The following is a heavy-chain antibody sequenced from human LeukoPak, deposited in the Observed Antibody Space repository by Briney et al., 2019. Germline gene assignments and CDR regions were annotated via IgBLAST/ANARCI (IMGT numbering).Heavy chain of an antibody. CDR2: ISSSSSYI. V-gene: IGHV3-21*01. CDR3: ARAMIAVAGTR. Sequence: GGSLRLSCAASGFTFSSYSMNWVRQAPGKGLEWVSSISSSSSYIYYADSVKGRFTISRDNAKNSLYLQMNSLRAGDTAVYYCARAMIAVAGTRWGQGTLVTVSS. CDR1: GFTFSSYS. D-gene: IGHD6-19*01. J-gene: IGHJ4*02.